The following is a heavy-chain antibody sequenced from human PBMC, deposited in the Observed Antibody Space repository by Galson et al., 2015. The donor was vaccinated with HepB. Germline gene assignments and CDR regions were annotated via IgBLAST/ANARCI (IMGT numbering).Heavy chain of an antibody. CDR2: ISWSSDSM. J-gene: IGHJ6*02. CDR3: AKDGSSSWYFYDGMDV. D-gene: IGHD6-13*01. Sequence: SLRLSCAASGFTFDDYAMHWVRQAPGKGLEWVSGISWSSDSMGYAASVKGRFTISRDNAKNSLHLQMNNLRTEDTALYYCAKDGSSSWYFYDGMDVWGQGTTVTVSS. CDR1: GFTFDDYA. V-gene: IGHV3-9*01.